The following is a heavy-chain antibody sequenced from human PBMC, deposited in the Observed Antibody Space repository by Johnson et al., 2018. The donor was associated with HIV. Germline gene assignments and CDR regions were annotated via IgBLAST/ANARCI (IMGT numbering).Heavy chain of an antibody. CDR1: GFTFSNYA. J-gene: IGHJ3*02. V-gene: IGHV3-30*04. D-gene: IGHD2-21*01. Sequence: QVQLVESGGGVVQPGSSLRLSCAASGFTFSNYAVHWVRQAPGKGLEWVAVISYDGSNKYYADSVKGRFTISRDNAKNSLYLQMNSLRAEDTAVYYCARERQAVVAFDIWGQGTMVTVSS. CDR2: ISYDGSNK. CDR3: ARERQAVVAFDI.